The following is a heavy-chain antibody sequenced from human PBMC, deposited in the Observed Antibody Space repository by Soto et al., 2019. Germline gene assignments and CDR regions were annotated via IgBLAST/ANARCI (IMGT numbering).Heavy chain of an antibody. CDR3: ARSPPLDYGDYYFDY. J-gene: IGHJ4*02. V-gene: IGHV2-5*02. CDR2: IYWDDDK. D-gene: IGHD4-17*01. Sequence: QITLKESGPTLVKPTQTLTLTCTFSGFSLSTSGVGVGWIRQPPGKALEWLALIYWDDDKRYSPSLKSRLTITKDTSKNQVVLTMTNMDPVDTATYYCARSPPLDYGDYYFDYWGQGTLVTVSS. CDR1: GFSLSTSGVG.